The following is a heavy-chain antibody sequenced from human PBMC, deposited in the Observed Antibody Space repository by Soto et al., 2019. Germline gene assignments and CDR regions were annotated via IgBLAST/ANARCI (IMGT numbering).Heavy chain of an antibody. CDR1: GYTFTTFW. J-gene: IGHJ5*02. CDR3: ARLFCSTTTCDSWFDP. CDR2: IDPRDSYV. D-gene: IGHD2-2*01. V-gene: IGHV5-10-1*01. Sequence: ESLKISFTGVGYTFTTFWISWVRQIPGKGLEWMGRIDPRDSYVNYSPSFQGHVTISLDKSISTAYLQWGSLKASDTAMYYCARLFCSTTTCDSWFDPWGQGTLVTVSS.